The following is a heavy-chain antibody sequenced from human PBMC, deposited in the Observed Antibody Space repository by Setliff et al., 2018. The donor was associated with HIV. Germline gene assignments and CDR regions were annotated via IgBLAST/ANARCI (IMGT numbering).Heavy chain of an antibody. J-gene: IGHJ4*02. CDR1: GGTFSSYA. V-gene: IGHV1-69*13. D-gene: IGHD4-4*01. CDR2: IIPIFGAA. CDR3: APIDPFPHDYSNSSFDY. Sequence: GASVKVSCKASGGTFSSYAISWVRRAPGQGLEWMGGIIPIFGAANYAQKFQGRVTITADESTSTAYMELSSLRSEDTAVYYCAPIDPFPHDYSNSSFDYWGQGTLVTVSS.